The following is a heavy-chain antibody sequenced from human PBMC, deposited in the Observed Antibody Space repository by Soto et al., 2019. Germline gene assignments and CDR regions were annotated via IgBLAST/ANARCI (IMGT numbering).Heavy chain of an antibody. CDR1: GGTFSSYA. D-gene: IGHD2-2*01. J-gene: IGHJ6*02. CDR2: IIPIFGTA. V-gene: IGHV1-69*01. Sequence: QVQLVQSGAEVKKPGSSVKVSCKASGGTFSSYAISWVRQAPGQGLEWMGGIIPIFGTANYAQKFQGRVTITADESTSTAYMELSSLRSEDTAVYYCARLDCSSTSCPSRYYYGMDVWGQGTTVTVSS. CDR3: ARLDCSSTSCPSRYYYGMDV.